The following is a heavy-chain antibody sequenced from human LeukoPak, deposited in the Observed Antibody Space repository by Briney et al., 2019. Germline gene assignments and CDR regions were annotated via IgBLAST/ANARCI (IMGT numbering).Heavy chain of an antibody. J-gene: IGHJ4*02. CDR3: AKGQPTYYDVLTGLFDY. Sequence: GGSLRLSCAASGFTFSSYAMSWVRQAPGKGLEWVSAISGSGGSTYYAGSVKGRFTISRDNSKNTLYLQMNSLRAEDTAVYYCAKGQPTYYDVLTGLFDYWGQGTLVTVSS. V-gene: IGHV3-23*01. CDR2: ISGSGGST. D-gene: IGHD3-9*01. CDR1: GFTFSSYA.